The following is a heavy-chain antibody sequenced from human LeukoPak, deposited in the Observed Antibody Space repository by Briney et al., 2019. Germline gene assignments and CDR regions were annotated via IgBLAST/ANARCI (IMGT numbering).Heavy chain of an antibody. J-gene: IGHJ4*02. D-gene: IGHD3-10*02. CDR2: IKQDGSEE. CDR1: GFTFGSYW. Sequence: GGSLRLSCAASGFTFGSYWMSWVRQAPGKGLEWVANIKQDGSEEYYVGSVKGRFTISRDNAKDSLCLQMNSLRAEDTAVYYCARDGTRGYYVYEKWGQGTLVTVSS. V-gene: IGHV3-7*04. CDR3: ARDGTRGYYVYEK.